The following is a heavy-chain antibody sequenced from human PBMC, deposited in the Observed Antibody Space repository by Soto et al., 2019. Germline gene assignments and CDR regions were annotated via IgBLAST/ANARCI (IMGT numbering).Heavy chain of an antibody. Sequence: SETLSLTCTVSGASIITDNYFWVWIRQSPRRGLELIGSISYSGRTYDNPSLQSRVTISIDDSKNQFSLKLTSVTTADTAVYYCARRRASDYGGNHHPYYFDRWEQGARVT. CDR3: ARRRASDYGGNHHPYYFDR. V-gene: IGHV4-39*01. D-gene: IGHD4-17*01. J-gene: IGHJ4*02. CDR1: GASIITDNYF. CDR2: ISYSGRT.